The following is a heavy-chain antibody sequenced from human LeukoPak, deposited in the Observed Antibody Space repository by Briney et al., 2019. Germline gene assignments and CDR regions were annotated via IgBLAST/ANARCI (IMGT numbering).Heavy chain of an antibody. Sequence: GGSLSLSCATSGFTFSNYAIHWVRQAPGKGLEWVAVISYDGSNKYYADSVKGRFTISRDNSKNTLYLQMNSLRAEDTAVYYCARGGSYGDAFDIWGQGTMVTVSS. CDR3: ARGGSYGDAFDI. J-gene: IGHJ3*02. V-gene: IGHV3-30-3*01. D-gene: IGHD3-16*01. CDR2: ISYDGSNK. CDR1: GFTFSNYA.